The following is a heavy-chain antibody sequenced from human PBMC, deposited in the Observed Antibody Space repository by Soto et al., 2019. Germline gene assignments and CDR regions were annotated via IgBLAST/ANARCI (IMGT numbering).Heavy chain of an antibody. V-gene: IGHV3-30-3*01. CDR3: AREFYVLTGYHSLDY. D-gene: IGHD3-9*01. J-gene: IGHJ4*02. CDR2: ISYDGSNK. CDR1: GFTFSSYA. Sequence: QVQLVESGGGVVHPGRSPRLSCAASGFTFSSYAMHWVRQAPGKGLEWVAVISYDGSNKYYADSVKGRFTISRDNSKNTLYLQMNSLRAEDTAVYYCAREFYVLTGYHSLDYWGQGTLVTVSS.